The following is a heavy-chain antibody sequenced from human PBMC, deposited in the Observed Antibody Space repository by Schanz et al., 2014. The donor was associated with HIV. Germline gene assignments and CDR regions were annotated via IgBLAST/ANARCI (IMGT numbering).Heavy chain of an antibody. CDR2: LGYDGNNK. Sequence: QVQLVESGGGVVQPGRSLRLSCAASRFTFSRYGMHWVRQAPGKGLEWVAVLGYDGNNKYYADSVKGRFTISRDNSKNTLYLQMNRLRAEDTAVYYCAKDRRGGYQFLYGLDVWGQGTTVTVSS. D-gene: IGHD2-2*01. CDR1: RFTFSRYG. V-gene: IGHV3-30*19. CDR3: AKDRRGGYQFLYGLDV. J-gene: IGHJ6*02.